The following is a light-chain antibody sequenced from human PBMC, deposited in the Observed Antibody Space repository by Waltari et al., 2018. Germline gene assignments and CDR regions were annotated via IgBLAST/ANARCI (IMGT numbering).Light chain of an antibody. Sequence: DIQMTQSPSSLSASVGASVTITCRASQSVKNYLHWYQQKAGKAPKLLIYGASSLHSGVPSRFSGGGSGTDFTLTISGLQAEDFATYYCEQGYVTPRTFGQGTKLEI. CDR2: GAS. V-gene: IGKV1-39*01. CDR1: QSVKNY. J-gene: IGKJ2*01. CDR3: EQGYVTPRT.